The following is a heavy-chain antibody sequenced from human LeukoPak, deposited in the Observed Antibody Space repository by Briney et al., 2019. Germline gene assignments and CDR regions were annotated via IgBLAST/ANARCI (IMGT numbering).Heavy chain of an antibody. Sequence: GASVKVSCKASGYTFSSYYMHWVRQAPGQGLEWMGIINPSGGSTKYAQKLQGRVTMSRDTSTSTVYMGLSSLRSEDTAVYYCARDDSSGPQVYWGQGTLVTVSS. J-gene: IGHJ4*02. CDR3: ARDDSSGPQVY. CDR2: INPSGGST. V-gene: IGHV1-46*01. CDR1: GYTFSSYY. D-gene: IGHD3-22*01.